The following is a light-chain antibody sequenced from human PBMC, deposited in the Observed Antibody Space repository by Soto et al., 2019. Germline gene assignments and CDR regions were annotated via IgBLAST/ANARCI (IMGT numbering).Light chain of an antibody. V-gene: IGLV3-21*02. J-gene: IGLJ2*01. Sequence: SYVLTQAPSVSVAPGQTATITCGGNNIGSKIVHWYQQKPGQAPLLVVHYDDDRPSGIPERFSGSNSGHTATLTISRVEAGDEADYYCQVWVGSSDRTFGGGTKLTVL. CDR1: NIGSKI. CDR3: QVWVGSSDRT. CDR2: YDD.